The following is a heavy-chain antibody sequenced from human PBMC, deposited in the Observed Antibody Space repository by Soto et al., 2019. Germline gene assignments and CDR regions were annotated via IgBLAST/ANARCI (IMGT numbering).Heavy chain of an antibody. CDR1: GYSFTSYW. Sequence: GESLKISCKGSGYSFTSYWISWVRQMPGKGLEWMGRIDPSDSYTNYSPSFQGHVTISADKSISTAYLQWSSLKASDTAMYYCARQTDTVTNAFDIWGQGTMVTVSS. D-gene: IGHD4-17*01. J-gene: IGHJ3*02. CDR3: ARQTDTVTNAFDI. V-gene: IGHV5-10-1*01. CDR2: IDPSDSYT.